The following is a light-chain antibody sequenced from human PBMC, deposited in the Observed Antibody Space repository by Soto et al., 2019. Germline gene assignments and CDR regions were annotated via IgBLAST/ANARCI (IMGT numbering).Light chain of an antibody. J-gene: IGKJ5*01. CDR1: QSVSANY. V-gene: IGKV3-20*01. Sequence: EIVLTQSPGTLSLSPRERATLSCRASQSVSANYLAWYQQKPGQPPRILIYGAFNRALRIPDRFSGSGSGTDFTLTISTLEPEDFAVYYCQQYGTSPITFGQGTRLEI. CDR3: QQYGTSPIT. CDR2: GAF.